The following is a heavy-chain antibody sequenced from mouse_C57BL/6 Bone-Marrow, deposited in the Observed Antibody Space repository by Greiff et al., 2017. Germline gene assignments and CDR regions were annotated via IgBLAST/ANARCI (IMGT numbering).Heavy chain of an antibody. Sequence: QVQLQQSGAELVRPGASVKLSCKASGYTFTDYYINWVKQRPGQGLEWIARIYPGSGNTYYNEKFKGQATLTAEKSSSTAYMQLSSLTSEDSAVYFCARRWLLRGGAMDYWGQGTSVTVSS. CDR3: ARRWLLRGGAMDY. CDR1: GYTFTDYY. J-gene: IGHJ4*01. V-gene: IGHV1-76*01. D-gene: IGHD2-3*01. CDR2: IYPGSGNT.